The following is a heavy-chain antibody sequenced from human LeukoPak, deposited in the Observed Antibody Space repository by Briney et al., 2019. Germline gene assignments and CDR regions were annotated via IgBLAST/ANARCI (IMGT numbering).Heavy chain of an antibody. CDR3: ARVPNGRTFDY. D-gene: IGHD2-8*01. Sequence: PGRSLRLSCAASGFTFSSYAMHWVRQAPGKGLEWVAVISYDGSNKYYADSVKGRFTISRDNSKNTLYLQMNSLRAEDTAVYYCARVPNGRTFDYWGQGTLVTVSS. CDR1: GFTFSSYA. V-gene: IGHV3-30*14. CDR2: ISYDGSNK. J-gene: IGHJ4*02.